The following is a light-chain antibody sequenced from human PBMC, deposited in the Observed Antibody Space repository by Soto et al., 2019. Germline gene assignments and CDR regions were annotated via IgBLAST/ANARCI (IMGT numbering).Light chain of an antibody. CDR3: GSYSSSMSTYV. V-gene: IGLV2-14*03. Sequence: QSALTQPASVSGSPGQSITISCTGNSCNIGGSNYVPWYQQLPGKAPKLMIYEVSNRPSGVSNRFSGSKSGTTASLTISGLQAEDEADYYCGSYSSSMSTYVFGTGTKLTVL. CDR2: EVS. CDR1: SCNIGGSNY. J-gene: IGLJ1*01.